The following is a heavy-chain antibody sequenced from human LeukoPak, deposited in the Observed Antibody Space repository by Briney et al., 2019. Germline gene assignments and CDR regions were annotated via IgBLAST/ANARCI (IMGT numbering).Heavy chain of an antibody. Sequence: GGSLRLSCAASGFTFSNYEMNWVRQAPGKGLEWVSYISSGGSTIYYADSVKGRFTISRDNAKYSLFLQMNSLRAEDTAVYYCARGRVGTTTPFDYWGQGTLVTVSS. CDR3: ARGRVGTTTPFDY. CDR2: ISSGGSTI. D-gene: IGHD1-26*01. CDR1: GFTFSNYE. J-gene: IGHJ4*02. V-gene: IGHV3-48*03.